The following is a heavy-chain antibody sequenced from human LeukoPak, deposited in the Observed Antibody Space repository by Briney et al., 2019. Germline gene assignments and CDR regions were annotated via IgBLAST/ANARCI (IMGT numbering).Heavy chain of an antibody. CDR3: AKDLDVAVAGTSGY. Sequence: PGGSLRLSCAASGFTFSSYAMSWVRQAPGKGLEWVSAISGSGGSTYYADSVKGRFTISRDNSKNTLYLQMNSLRAEDTAVYYCAKDLDVAVAGTSGYWGQGTLVTVSS. CDR2: ISGSGGST. CDR1: GFTFSSYA. D-gene: IGHD6-19*01. J-gene: IGHJ4*02. V-gene: IGHV3-23*01.